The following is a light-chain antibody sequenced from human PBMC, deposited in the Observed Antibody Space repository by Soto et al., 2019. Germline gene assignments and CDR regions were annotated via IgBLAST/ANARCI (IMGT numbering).Light chain of an antibody. V-gene: IGKV3-20*01. CDR1: QSVSRSY. CDR2: GAF. CDR3: QQYGSAPPIT. Sequence: ELVFTQSPGTQTLSPGERATLSCQASQSVSRSYLAWYQQKPGQAPRLLIYGAFSRATGIPDRFSGSGSGTDFTLTISRLEPEDFAVYYCQQYGSAPPITVGQGGRLEIK. J-gene: IGKJ5*01.